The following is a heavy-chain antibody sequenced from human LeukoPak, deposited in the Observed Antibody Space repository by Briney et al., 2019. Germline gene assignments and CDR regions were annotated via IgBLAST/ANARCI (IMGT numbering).Heavy chain of an antibody. D-gene: IGHD2-2*01. CDR3: TTDMEEDIVVVPLPFDY. CDR2: IKSKTDGGTT. J-gene: IGHJ4*02. Sequence: PGGSLRLSCAASGFTFSNAWMSWVRHAPGKGLEWVGRIKSKTDGGTTDYAAPVKGRFTISRDDSKNTLYLQMNSLKTEDTAVYYCTTDMEEDIVVVPLPFDYWGQGTLVTVSS. CDR1: GFTFSNAW. V-gene: IGHV3-15*01.